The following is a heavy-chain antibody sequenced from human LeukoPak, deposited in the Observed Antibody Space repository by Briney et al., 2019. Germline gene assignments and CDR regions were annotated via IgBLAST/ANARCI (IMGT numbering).Heavy chain of an antibody. Sequence: GGSLRLSCAASGFTFSSYAMHWVRQAPGKGLEWVAVISYDGSNKYYADSVKGRFTISRDNSKNTLYLQMNSLRAEDTAVYYCAKDHDSSGYYYLYYFDYWGQGTLVTVSS. CDR3: AKDHDSSGYYYLYYFDY. CDR2: ISYDGSNK. J-gene: IGHJ4*02. V-gene: IGHV3-30-3*01. D-gene: IGHD3-22*01. CDR1: GFTFSSYA.